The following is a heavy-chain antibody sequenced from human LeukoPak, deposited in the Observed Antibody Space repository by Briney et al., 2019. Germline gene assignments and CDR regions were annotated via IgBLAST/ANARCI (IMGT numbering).Heavy chain of an antibody. Sequence: PGGSLRLSCAASGFNFPDYYMTWIRRAPGKWLEWVSSISSRSSYIYYADSVKGRFTISRDNAKNSLYLQMNSLRAEDTAVYHCARGDGYCSSTSGYAGPSYGLDVWGQGTTVTVSS. CDR2: ISSRSSYI. V-gene: IGHV3-11*06. J-gene: IGHJ6*02. CDR1: GFNFPDYY. D-gene: IGHD2-2*03. CDR3: ARGDGYCSSTSGYAGPSYGLDV.